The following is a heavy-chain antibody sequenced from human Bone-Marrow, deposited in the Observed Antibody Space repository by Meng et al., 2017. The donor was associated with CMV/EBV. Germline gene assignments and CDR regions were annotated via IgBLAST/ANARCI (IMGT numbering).Heavy chain of an antibody. J-gene: IGHJ4*02. CDR3: ARDGGSTFFDY. V-gene: IGHV3-74*01. CDR1: GFSFGDHA. Sequence: GESLKISCVGSGFSFGDHALHWVRQVPGKGLEWVSRINGDATRTSYVDSVEGRFTITRDNAKNTVHLQMNSLGVEDTAVYYCARDGGSTFFDYWGQGVLVTVSS. D-gene: IGHD3-16*01. CDR2: INGDATRT.